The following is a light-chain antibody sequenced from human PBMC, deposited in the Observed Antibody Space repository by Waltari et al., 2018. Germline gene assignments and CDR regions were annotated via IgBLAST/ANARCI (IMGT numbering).Light chain of an antibody. J-gene: IGLJ3*02. V-gene: IGLV2-14*01. CDR3: SSYTRRSYWV. CDR1: SSDVGFYDF. CDR2: KVN. Sequence: QSALTQPASVSGSPGQSITISCTGTSSDVGFYDFVSWVQRHPGKAPKVMIYKVNNRPSGVSNRFSGSKSANTASLTISGLQAEDEADYYCSSYTRRSYWVFGGGTQLTVL.